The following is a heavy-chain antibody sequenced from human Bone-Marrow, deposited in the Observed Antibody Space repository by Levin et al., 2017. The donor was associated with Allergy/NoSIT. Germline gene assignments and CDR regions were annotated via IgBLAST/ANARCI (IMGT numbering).Heavy chain of an antibody. CDR2: ISWNSGSI. CDR3: AKSRGGYYTAFDY. CDR1: GFTFDDYA. D-gene: IGHD3-22*01. J-gene: IGHJ4*02. V-gene: IGHV3-9*01. Sequence: SLKISCAASGFTFDDYAMHWVRQAPGKGLEWVSGISWNSGSIGYADSVKGRFTISRDNAKNSLYLQMNSLRIEDTALYYCAKSRGGYYTAFDYWGQGTLVTVSS.